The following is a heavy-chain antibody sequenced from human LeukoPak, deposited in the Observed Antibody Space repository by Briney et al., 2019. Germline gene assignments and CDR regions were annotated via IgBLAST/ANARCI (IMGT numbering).Heavy chain of an antibody. V-gene: IGHV3-30*04. Sequence: GGSLRLSCAASGFTFSSYAMHWVRQAPGKGLEWVAVISYDGSNKYYADSVKGRFTISRDNSKNTLYLQMNSLRAEDTAVYYCARPDTYYYDSSGYYYENEYFQHWGQGTLVTVSS. D-gene: IGHD3-22*01. J-gene: IGHJ1*01. CDR1: GFTFSSYA. CDR3: ARPDTYYYDSSGYYYENEYFQH. CDR2: ISYDGSNK.